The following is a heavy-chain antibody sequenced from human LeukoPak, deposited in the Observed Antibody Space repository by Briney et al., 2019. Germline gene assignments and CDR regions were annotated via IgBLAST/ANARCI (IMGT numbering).Heavy chain of an antibody. Sequence: GGSLRLSCTASGFTFGDYAVSWVRQAPGKGLEWVGFIRSKAYGGTTEYAASVRGRFTISRDDSKSIAYLQMNSLKTEDTAVYYCTRVRRGQWLSFDYFDYWGQGTLVTVSS. CDR1: GFTFGDYA. V-gene: IGHV3-49*04. CDR2: IRSKAYGGTT. CDR3: TRVRRGQWLSFDYFDY. D-gene: IGHD6-19*01. J-gene: IGHJ4*02.